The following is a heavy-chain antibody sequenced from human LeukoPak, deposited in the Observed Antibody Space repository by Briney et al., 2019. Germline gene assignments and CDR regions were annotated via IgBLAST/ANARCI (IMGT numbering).Heavy chain of an antibody. V-gene: IGHV3-23*01. D-gene: IGHD4-17*01. J-gene: IGHJ3*02. CDR1: GFTFSSYA. CDR3: AKAIGDDGDYVPYYAFDI. CDR2: ISGSGGST. Sequence: GGSLRLSCAASGFTFSSYAMSWVRQAPGKGLEWVSAISGSGGSTYYADSVKGRFTISRDNSKNPLYLQMYSLRAEDTAVYYCAKAIGDDGDYVPYYAFDIWGQGTMVTVSS.